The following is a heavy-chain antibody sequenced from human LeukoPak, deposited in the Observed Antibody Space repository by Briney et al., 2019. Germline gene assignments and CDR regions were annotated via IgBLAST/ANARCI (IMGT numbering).Heavy chain of an antibody. CDR2: ISYDGSNK. CDR3: ASTSGEVGY. V-gene: IGHV3-30-3*01. Sequence: GGSLRVSCAASGFTFSSYAMHWVRQAPGKGLEWVAVISYDGSNKYYADSVKGRFTISRDNSKNTLYLQMNSLRAEDTAVYYCASTSGEVGYWGQGTLVTVSS. CDR1: GFTFSSYA. D-gene: IGHD2-15*01. J-gene: IGHJ4*02.